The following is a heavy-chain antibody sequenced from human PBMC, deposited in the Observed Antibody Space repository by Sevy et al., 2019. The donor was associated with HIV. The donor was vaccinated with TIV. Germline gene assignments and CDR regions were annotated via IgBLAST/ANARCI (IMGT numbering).Heavy chain of an antibody. CDR1: GFTFSGSA. Sequence: GGSLRLSCAASGFTFSGSAMHWVRQASGKGLEWVGRIRSKANSYATAYAASVKGRFTISRDDSKNTAYLQMNSLKTEDTAVYYCTRGSSWYNWFDPLGQGTLFTVSS. CDR2: IRSKANSYAT. J-gene: IGHJ5*02. CDR3: TRGSSWYNWFDP. D-gene: IGHD6-13*01. V-gene: IGHV3-73*01.